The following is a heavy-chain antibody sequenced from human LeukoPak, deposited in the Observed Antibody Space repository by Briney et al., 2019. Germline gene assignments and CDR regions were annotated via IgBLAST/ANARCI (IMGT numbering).Heavy chain of an antibody. CDR1: GFTFSSYE. V-gene: IGHV3-48*03. Sequence: PGGSLRLSCAASGFTFSSYEMNWVRQAPGKGLEWVSHISSSGSTIYYADSVKGRFTISRDNAKNSLYLQMNSLRAEDTAVYYCARGMITLGGAPDYWGQGTLVTVSS. CDR2: ISSSGSTI. D-gene: IGHD3-16*01. J-gene: IGHJ4*02. CDR3: ARGMITLGGAPDY.